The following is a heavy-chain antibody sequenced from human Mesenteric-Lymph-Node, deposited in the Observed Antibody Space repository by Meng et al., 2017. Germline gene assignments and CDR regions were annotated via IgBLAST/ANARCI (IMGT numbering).Heavy chain of an antibody. CDR2: INHSGST. CDR3: ARGGGNSWYIDY. Sequence: QVQLQQWGAGLLKPSETLSLTCAVHGGSFSGYYWSWIRQPPGKGLEWIGEINHSGSTNYNPSLKSRVTISVDTSKNQFSLKLSSVTAADTAVYYCARGGGNSWYIDYWGQGTLVTVSS. CDR1: GGSFSGYY. J-gene: IGHJ4*02. V-gene: IGHV4-34*01. D-gene: IGHD6-13*01.